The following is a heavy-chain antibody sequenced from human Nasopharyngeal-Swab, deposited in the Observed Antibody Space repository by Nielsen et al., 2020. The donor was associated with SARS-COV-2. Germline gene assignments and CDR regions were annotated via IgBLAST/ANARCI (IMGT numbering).Heavy chain of an antibody. D-gene: IGHD1-26*01. J-gene: IGHJ4*02. CDR1: GFTFSSYA. CDR3: ARTDSGSYAAYFDY. V-gene: IGHV3-64*02. CDR2: ISSNGGST. Sequence: GESLKISCAASGFTFSSYAMHWVRQAPGKGLEYVSAISSNGGSTYYADSVKGRFTISRDNSKNTLYLQMDSLRPEDTAVYYCARTDSGSYAAYFDYWGQGTQVTVSS.